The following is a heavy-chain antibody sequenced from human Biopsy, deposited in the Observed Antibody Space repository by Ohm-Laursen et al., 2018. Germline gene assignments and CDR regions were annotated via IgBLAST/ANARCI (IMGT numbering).Heavy chain of an antibody. Sequence: PSETLSLTCTLSGYSIIPSGPENWSWIRQPPGQGLQYIGFISNSGNTNYNPSLKSRVTISADTSKNQFSLKLGSVTVADTAVFYCARRGSGGRSFDYWGQGSLVTVSS. CDR2: ISNSGNT. CDR1: GYSIIPSGPEN. V-gene: IGHV4-61*01. D-gene: IGHD2-15*01. J-gene: IGHJ4*02. CDR3: ARRGSGGRSFDY.